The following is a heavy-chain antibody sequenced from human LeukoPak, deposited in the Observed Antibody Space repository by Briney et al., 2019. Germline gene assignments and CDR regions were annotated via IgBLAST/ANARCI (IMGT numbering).Heavy chain of an antibody. J-gene: IGHJ5*02. Sequence: SETLSLTCAVYGGSFSGYYWSWIRQPPGKGLEWIGEIIDSGSTNYNPSLKSQVTISIDTSKSQFSLKLTSVTAADTAVYYCARAGVVGATGWFDPWGQGTLVTVSS. D-gene: IGHD1-26*01. CDR2: IIDSGST. V-gene: IGHV4-34*12. CDR1: GGSFSGYY. CDR3: ARAGVVGATGWFDP.